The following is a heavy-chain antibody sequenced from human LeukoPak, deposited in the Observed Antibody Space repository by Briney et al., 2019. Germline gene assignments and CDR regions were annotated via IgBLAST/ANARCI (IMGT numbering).Heavy chain of an antibody. V-gene: IGHV4-34*01. CDR1: GGSFSGYY. CDR2: INHSGST. CDR3: ARVSYYDSSGNRGAFDY. J-gene: IGHJ4*02. Sequence: PSETLSLTCAVYGGSFSGYYWSWIRQPPGKGLEWIGEINHSGSTNYNPSLKSRVTISVDTSKNQFSLKLSSVTAADTAVYYCARVSYYDSSGNRGAFDYWGQGTPVTVSS. D-gene: IGHD3-22*01.